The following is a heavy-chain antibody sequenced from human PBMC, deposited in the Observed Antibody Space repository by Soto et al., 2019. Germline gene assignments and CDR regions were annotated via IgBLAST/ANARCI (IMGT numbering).Heavy chain of an antibody. D-gene: IGHD6-19*01. J-gene: IGHJ6*02. CDR1: GYTFTSYD. V-gene: IGHV1-8*01. CDR2: MNPNSGNT. Sequence: GASVKVSFKASGYTFTSYDINWVRQATGQGLEWMGWMNPNSGNTGYAQKFQGRVTMTRNTSISTAYMELSSLRSEDTAVYYCARDQWLVDYYGMDVWGQGTTVTVSS. CDR3: ARDQWLVDYYGMDV.